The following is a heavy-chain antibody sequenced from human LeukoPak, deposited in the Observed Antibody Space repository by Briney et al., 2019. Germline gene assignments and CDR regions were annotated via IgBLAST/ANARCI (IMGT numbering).Heavy chain of an antibody. CDR1: GGTFSSYA. CDR2: ITPILGIA. V-gene: IGHV1-69*04. CDR3: ARASIVATIILDY. J-gene: IGHJ4*02. Sequence: SVKVSCKASGGTFSSYAISWVRQAPGQGLEWMGRITPILGIANYAQKFQGRVTITADKSTSTAYMELSSLRSEDTAVYYCARASIVATIILDYWGQGTLVTVSS. D-gene: IGHD5-12*01.